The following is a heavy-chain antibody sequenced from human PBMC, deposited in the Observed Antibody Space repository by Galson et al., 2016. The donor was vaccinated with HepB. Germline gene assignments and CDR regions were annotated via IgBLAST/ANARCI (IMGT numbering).Heavy chain of an antibody. CDR1: GGSFINYY. D-gene: IGHD5-24*01. V-gene: IGHV4-34*01. J-gene: IGHJ6*02. Sequence: SETLSLTCDVYGGSFINYYWSWIRQNPGEGLEWIGDINESGSTNYNPSLKSRVTMSVDTSKNQFSLKLTSVTAADTAIYYCTRGAKSRVERKFYYYYGMDVWGQGTTVTVSS. CDR2: INESGST. CDR3: TRGAKSRVERKFYYYYGMDV.